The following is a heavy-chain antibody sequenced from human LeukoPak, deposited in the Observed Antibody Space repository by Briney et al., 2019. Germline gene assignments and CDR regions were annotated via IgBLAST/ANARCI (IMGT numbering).Heavy chain of an antibody. V-gene: IGHV1-2*02. J-gene: IGHJ4*02. D-gene: IGHD5-12*01. Sequence: ASVKVSCKASGYTFTGYYMRWVRQAPGQGLEWMGWINPNSGGTNYAQKFQGRVTMTRDTSISTAYMELSRLRSDDTAVYYCARDPDGSGYADFDYWGQGTLVTVSS. CDR2: INPNSGGT. CDR1: GYTFTGYY. CDR3: ARDPDGSGYADFDY.